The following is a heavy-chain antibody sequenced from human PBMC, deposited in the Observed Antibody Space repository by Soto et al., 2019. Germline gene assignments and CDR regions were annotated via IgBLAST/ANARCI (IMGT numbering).Heavy chain of an antibody. CDR3: ATSPIVVVPAALDP. J-gene: IGHJ5*02. D-gene: IGHD2-2*01. CDR2: INPNSGGT. Sequence: ASVKVSCKASGYTFTGYYMHWVRQAPGQGLEWMGWINPNSGGTNYAQKFQGWVTMTRDTSISTAYMELSRLRSDDTAVYYCATSPIVVVPAALDPWGQGTLVTVSS. CDR1: GYTFTGYY. V-gene: IGHV1-2*04.